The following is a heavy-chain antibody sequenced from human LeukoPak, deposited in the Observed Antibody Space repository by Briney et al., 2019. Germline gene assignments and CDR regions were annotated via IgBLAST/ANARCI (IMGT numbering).Heavy chain of an antibody. J-gene: IGHJ5*02. CDR2: ISDSGGYT. Sequence: GGSLRLSCAASGFNFGSYYMTWVRQAPGKGLEWVSVISDSGGYTYYADSVKGRFTVSRDSSRNTLYLQVNSLRAEDTAVYYCAKKIVTGPGHNWFDPWGQGTLVTVSS. D-gene: IGHD2-21*01. V-gene: IGHV3-23*01. CDR3: AKKIVTGPGHNWFDP. CDR1: GFNFGSYY.